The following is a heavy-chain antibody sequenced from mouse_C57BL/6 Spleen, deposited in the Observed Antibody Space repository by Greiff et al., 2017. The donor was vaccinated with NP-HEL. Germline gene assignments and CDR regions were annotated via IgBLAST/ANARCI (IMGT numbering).Heavy chain of an antibody. Sequence: QVQLQQPGAELVNPGASVKLSCKASGYTFTSYWMHWVKQRPGQGLEWIGMIQPNSGSTNYNEKFKSKATLTVDKSSSTAYMQLSSLTSEDSAVYYCARGDGFLDFDYWGQGTTLTVSS. J-gene: IGHJ2*01. CDR2: IQPNSGST. D-gene: IGHD2-3*01. CDR1: GYTFTSYW. V-gene: IGHV1-64*01. CDR3: ARGDGFLDFDY.